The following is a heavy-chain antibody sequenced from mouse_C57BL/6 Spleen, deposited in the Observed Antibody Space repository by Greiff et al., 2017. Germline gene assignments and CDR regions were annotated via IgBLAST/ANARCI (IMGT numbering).Heavy chain of an antibody. J-gene: IGHJ1*03. CDR2: INYDGSST. CDR1: GFTFSDYY. CDR3: ARVENGRYFDV. V-gene: IGHV5-16*01. Sequence: EVMLVESEGGLVQPGSSMKLSCTASGFTFSDYYMAWVRQVPEKGLEWVANINYDGSSTYYLDSLKSRFIISRDNAKNILYLQMSSLKSEDTATYYCARVENGRYFDVWGTGTTVTVSS.